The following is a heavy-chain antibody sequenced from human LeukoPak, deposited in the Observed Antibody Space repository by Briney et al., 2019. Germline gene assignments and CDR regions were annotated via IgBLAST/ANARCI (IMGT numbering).Heavy chain of an antibody. CDR1: RFTFSSYS. Sequence: GGSLRLSCAASRFTFSSYSMNWVRQAPGKGLEWVSSISSFGSYIYYADSVKGRFTISRDNAKNSLYLQMNSLRVEDTAVYYCAREAAPRYWGQGTLVTASP. D-gene: IGHD3-9*01. V-gene: IGHV3-21*01. J-gene: IGHJ4*02. CDR3: AREAAPRY. CDR2: ISSFGSYI.